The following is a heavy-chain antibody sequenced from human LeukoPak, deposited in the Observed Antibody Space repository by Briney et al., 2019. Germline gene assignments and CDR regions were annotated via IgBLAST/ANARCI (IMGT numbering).Heavy chain of an antibody. D-gene: IGHD5-24*01. J-gene: IGHJ6*03. CDR2: ISGSGGHT. CDR1: GITFSSHA. Sequence: GGSLRPSCAASGITFSSHAMSWVRQAPGKGLEWVSLISGSGGHTYYGDSVKGRFTISRDNSTNRLYLQMNSLRPEDTAVYYCAKGGAATMRDGYNYYYYYMEVWGRGTTVTVS. CDR3: AKGGAATMRDGYNYYYYYMEV. V-gene: IGHV3-23*01.